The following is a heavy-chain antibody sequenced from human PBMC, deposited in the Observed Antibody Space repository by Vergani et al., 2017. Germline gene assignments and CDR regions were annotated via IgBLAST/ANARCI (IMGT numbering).Heavy chain of an antibody. CDR2: IRGSGGST. D-gene: IGHD1-26*01. Sequence: VEAGGHLVQPGGYLRLSCAASGFTFSAHAMTWVRQGPGKGLEWVSAIRGSGGSTDYADSVKDRFTISRDNGKNRLFLQMNNVRAEDAAVYYCARDRFSGDLLGLVSYMDLWGKGTTVTVSS. J-gene: IGHJ6*03. V-gene: IGHV3-23*04. CDR3: ARDRFSGDLLGLVSYMDL. CDR1: GFTFSAHA.